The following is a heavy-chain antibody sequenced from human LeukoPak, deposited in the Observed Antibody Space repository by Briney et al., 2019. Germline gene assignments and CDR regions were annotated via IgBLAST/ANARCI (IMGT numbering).Heavy chain of an antibody. CDR1: GGSFSGYY. CDR2: INHSGST. D-gene: IGHD5-24*01. CDR3: ARRREMATITGYYYGMDV. V-gene: IGHV4-34*01. J-gene: IGHJ6*02. Sequence: SETLSLTCAVYGGSFSGYYWSWIHQPPGKGLEWIGEINHSGSTNYNPSLKSRVTISVDTSKNQFSLKLSSVTAADTAVYYCARRREMATITGYYYGMDVWGQGTTVTVSS.